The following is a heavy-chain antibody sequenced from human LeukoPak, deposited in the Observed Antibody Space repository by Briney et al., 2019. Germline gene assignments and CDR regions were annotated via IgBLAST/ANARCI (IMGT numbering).Heavy chain of an antibody. CDR3: ARLRGFLAAAGTLFDP. CDR1: GGSISSSSYY. J-gene: IGHJ5*02. D-gene: IGHD6-13*01. V-gene: IGHV4-39*01. CDR2: IYYSGST. Sequence: PSETLPLTCTVSGGSISSSSYYWGWIRQPPGKGLEWIGSIYYSGSTYYNPSLKSRVTISVDTSKNQFSLKLSSVTAADTAVYYCARLRGFLAAAGTLFDPWGQGTLVTVSS.